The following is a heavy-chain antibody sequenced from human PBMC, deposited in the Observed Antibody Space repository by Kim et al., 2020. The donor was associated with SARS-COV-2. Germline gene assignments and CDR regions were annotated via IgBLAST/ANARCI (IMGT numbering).Heavy chain of an antibody. D-gene: IGHD3-10*01. CDR3: ARDSGRIVDY. Sequence: TTGSPVSVKSRFTISKGNAKNTVYLQMSSLRADDTVVYYCARDSGRIVDYWGQGTLVTVSS. J-gene: IGHJ4*02. V-gene: IGHV3-74*01. CDR2: TT.